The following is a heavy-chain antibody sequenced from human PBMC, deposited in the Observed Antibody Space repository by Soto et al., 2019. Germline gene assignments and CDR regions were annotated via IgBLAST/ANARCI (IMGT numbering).Heavy chain of an antibody. J-gene: IGHJ6*02. Sequence: QVQLVQSGAEVKKPGSSVKVSCKASGGTFSSYAISWVRQAPGQGLEWMGGIIPIFGTANYAQKFQGRVTITADESTSTAYIELSSLRSEDTAVYYCARDPGGRDGYNFHYYYGMDVWGQGTTVTVSS. CDR2: IIPIFGTA. D-gene: IGHD5-12*01. V-gene: IGHV1-69*01. CDR3: ARDPGGRDGYNFHYYYGMDV. CDR1: GGTFSSYA.